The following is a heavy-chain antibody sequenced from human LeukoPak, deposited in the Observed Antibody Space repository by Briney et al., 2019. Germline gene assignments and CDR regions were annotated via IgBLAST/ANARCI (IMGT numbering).Heavy chain of an antibody. CDR3: AKDPPGLYCSGGSCYSDE. CDR1: GFTFSSYA. V-gene: IGHV3-23*01. J-gene: IGHJ4*02. Sequence: PGGSLRLSCAASGFTFSSYAMSWVRQAPGKGLEWVSAISGSGGSTYYADSVKGRFTISRANSKNTLYLQMNSLRAEDTAVYYCAKDPPGLYCSGGSCYSDEWGQGTLVTVSS. CDR2: ISGSGGST. D-gene: IGHD2-15*01.